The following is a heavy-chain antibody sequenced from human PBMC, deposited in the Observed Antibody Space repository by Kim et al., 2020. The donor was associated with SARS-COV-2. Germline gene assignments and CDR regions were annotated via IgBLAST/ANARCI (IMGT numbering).Heavy chain of an antibody. CDR3: ARDSGSAGADDF. J-gene: IGHJ4*02. CDR1: GFTFSRYA. D-gene: IGHD6-13*01. Sequence: GGSLRLSCAASGFTFSRYAMTWVRQAPGKGLEWVSYISGSSGLIYYAESVKGRFTISRDNAKNSLYLQMNSLRDEDTALYFCARDSGSAGADDFWGQGTQVTVSS. CDR2: ISGSSGLI. V-gene: IGHV3-48*02.